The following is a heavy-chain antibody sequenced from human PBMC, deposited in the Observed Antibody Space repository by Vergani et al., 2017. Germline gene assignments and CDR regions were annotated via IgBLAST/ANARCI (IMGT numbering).Heavy chain of an antibody. Sequence: QVQLVQSGAEVKKPGSSVKVSCKATGGTFSSYAISWVRQAPGQGLEWMGRIIPIFGTANYAQKFQGRVTITADESTSTAYMELSSLRSEDTAVYYCARDALNMVRGVSRGRNWFDPWGQGTLVTVSS. CDR1: GGTFSSYA. CDR3: ARDALNMVRGVSRGRNWFDP. J-gene: IGHJ5*02. V-gene: IGHV1-69*13. CDR2: IIPIFGTA. D-gene: IGHD3-10*01.